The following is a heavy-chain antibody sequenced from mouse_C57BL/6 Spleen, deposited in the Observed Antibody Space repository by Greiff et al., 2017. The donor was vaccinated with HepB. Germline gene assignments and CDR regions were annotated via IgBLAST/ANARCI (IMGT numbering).Heavy chain of an antibody. D-gene: IGHD1-1*02. CDR1: GYTFTSYW. J-gene: IGHJ4*01. CDR3: AIEGLSYYAMGY. Sequence: QVHLKQPGAELVKPGASVKVSCKASGYTFTSYWMHWVKQRPGQGLEWIGRIHPSDSDTNYNQKFKGKATLTVDKSSSTAYMQLSSLTSEDSAVYYCAIEGLSYYAMGYWGQGTSVTVSS. V-gene: IGHV1-74*01. CDR2: IHPSDSDT.